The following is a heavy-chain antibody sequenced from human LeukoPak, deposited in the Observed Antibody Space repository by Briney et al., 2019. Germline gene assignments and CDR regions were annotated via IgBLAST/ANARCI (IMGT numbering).Heavy chain of an antibody. CDR2: INTNTGNP. Sequence: GASVKVSCKASGYTFTSYAMNWVRQAPGQGLEWMGWINTNTGNPTYTQGFTGRFVFSLDTSVSTAYLQISSLKAEDTAVYYCARGLRKYLNDAFDIWGQGTMATVSS. CDR3: ARGLRKYLNDAFDI. V-gene: IGHV7-4-1*02. D-gene: IGHD4-17*01. J-gene: IGHJ3*02. CDR1: GYTFTSYA.